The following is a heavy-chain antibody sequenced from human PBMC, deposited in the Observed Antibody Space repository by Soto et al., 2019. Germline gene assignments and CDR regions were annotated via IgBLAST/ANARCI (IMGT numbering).Heavy chain of an antibody. CDR1: GFTFSNYP. CDR2: ISAGGDRT. CDR3: ARRV. V-gene: IGHV3-23*01. Sequence: EVPVSESGGGLVQPGGSLRLSCATSGFTFSNYPMNWVRQAPGTGLEWVSGISAGGDRTYYADSVKGRFTIFRDKSKKAVSLRMNSLRVEDTAVYCCARRVWGQGTLVTVSS. J-gene: IGHJ4*02.